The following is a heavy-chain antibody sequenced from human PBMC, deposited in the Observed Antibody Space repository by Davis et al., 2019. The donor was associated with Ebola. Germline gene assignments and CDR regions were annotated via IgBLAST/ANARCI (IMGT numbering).Heavy chain of an antibody. CDR1: GLTVSDNY. Sequence: GGSLRLSCAASGLTVSDNYMNWVRQAPGKGLEWVAVISYDGSNKYYADSVKGRFTISRDNSKNTLYLQMNSLRAEDTAVYYCARDRQYCSSTSCYRAGYYYYYGMDVWGQGTTVTVSS. D-gene: IGHD2-2*02. J-gene: IGHJ6*02. V-gene: IGHV3-30-3*01. CDR3: ARDRQYCSSTSCYRAGYYYYYGMDV. CDR2: ISYDGSNK.